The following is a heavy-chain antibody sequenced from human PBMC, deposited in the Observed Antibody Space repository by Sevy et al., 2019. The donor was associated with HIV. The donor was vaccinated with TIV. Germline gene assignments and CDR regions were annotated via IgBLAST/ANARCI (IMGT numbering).Heavy chain of an antibody. Sequence: GESLKISCKGSGYSFTSYWIGWVRQMPGKGLEWMGIIYPGDSDTRYSPSFQGQVTISADKSISTAYLQWSSLKASDTAMYYCARWRGGYYYYYGIDVRGQGTTVTVSS. CDR3: ARWRGGYYYYYGIDV. CDR1: GYSFTSYW. CDR2: IYPGDSDT. V-gene: IGHV5-51*01. D-gene: IGHD2-15*01. J-gene: IGHJ6*02.